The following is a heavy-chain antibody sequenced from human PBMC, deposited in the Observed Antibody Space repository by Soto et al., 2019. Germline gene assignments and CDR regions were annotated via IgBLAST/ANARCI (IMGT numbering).Heavy chain of an antibody. CDR1: GGSISSGGYY. D-gene: IGHD6-13*01. J-gene: IGHJ4*02. V-gene: IGHV4-31*03. CDR3: ARGGDYTSNWQYQRPFDY. Sequence: QVQLQESGPGLVKPSQTLSLTCTVSGGSISSGGYYWSWIRQHPGKGLEWIGYIHNSGSTYYNPSLKSRITRSLDTSKNQFSVKLSSVTAADTAVYYCARGGDYTSNWQYQRPFDYWGQGTLVTVSS. CDR2: IHNSGST.